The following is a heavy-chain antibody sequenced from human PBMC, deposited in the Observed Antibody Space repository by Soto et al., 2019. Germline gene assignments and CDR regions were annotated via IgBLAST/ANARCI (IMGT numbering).Heavy chain of an antibody. Sequence: SETLSLTCTVSGGSISSSSYYWGWIRQPPGKGLEWIGSIYYSGSTYYNPSLKSRVTISVDTSKNQFSLKLSSVTAADTAVYYCARSYCSSTSCYGGAEFDYWGQGTLVTVSS. J-gene: IGHJ4*02. CDR3: ARSYCSSTSCYGGAEFDY. D-gene: IGHD2-2*01. CDR1: GGSISSSSYY. V-gene: IGHV4-39*01. CDR2: IYYSGST.